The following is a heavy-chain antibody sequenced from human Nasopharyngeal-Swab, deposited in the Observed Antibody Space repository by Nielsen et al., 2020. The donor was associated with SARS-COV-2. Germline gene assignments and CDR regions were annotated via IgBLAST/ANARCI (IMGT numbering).Heavy chain of an antibody. CDR2: NYYSGST. J-gene: IGHJ6*02. D-gene: IGHD4-17*01. V-gene: IGHV4-59*01. CDR3: ARDILYGDFNDYYGIDV. CDR1: GGSICSYY. Sequence: AGHLSRTCTVSGGSICSYYWSWIRRPPGKGLEWIGYNYYSGSTNYNPSLMSRVTISIDTSKNQFSLKLNSVTAADTAVDYYARDILYGDFNDYYGIDVWGQGTTVTVSS.